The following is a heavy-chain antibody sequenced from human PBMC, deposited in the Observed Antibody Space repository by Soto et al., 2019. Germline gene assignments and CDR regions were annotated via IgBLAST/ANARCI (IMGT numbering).Heavy chain of an antibody. CDR3: AKDGVATDYYYYGMDV. V-gene: IGHV3-30*18. CDR2: ISYDGSNK. Sequence: PGGSLRLSCAASGFTFSSYGMHWVRQAPGKGLEWVAVISYDGSNKYYADSVKGRFTISRDNSKNTLYLQMNSLRAEDTAVYYCAKDGVATDYYYYGMDVWGQGTTVTSP. D-gene: IGHD5-12*01. J-gene: IGHJ6*02. CDR1: GFTFSSYG.